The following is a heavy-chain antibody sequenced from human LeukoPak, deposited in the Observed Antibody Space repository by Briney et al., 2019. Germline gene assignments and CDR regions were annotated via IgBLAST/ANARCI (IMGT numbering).Heavy chain of an antibody. CDR3: LRYNYGYYFDY. D-gene: IGHD5-18*01. Sequence: QPGRSLRLSCAASGFTFDDYAMHWVRQAPGKGLEWVSGISWNSGSIGYADSVKGRFTISRDNAKNSLYLQMNSLRAEDTAVYYCLRYNYGYYFDYWGQGTLVTVSS. CDR2: ISWNSGSI. J-gene: IGHJ4*02. V-gene: IGHV3-9*01. CDR1: GFTFDDYA.